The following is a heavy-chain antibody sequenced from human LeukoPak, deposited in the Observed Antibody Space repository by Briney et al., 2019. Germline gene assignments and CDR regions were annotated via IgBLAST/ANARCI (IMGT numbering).Heavy chain of an antibody. CDR3: AKEKNSYSSSSGQGY. Sequence: GGSLRLSCAASGFTFSSYGMHWVRQAPGKGLEWVAFIQNDGSNKYYADSVKGRLTISRDNSKNTLYLQMTSLRGDDTAVYYCAKEKNSYSSSSGQGYWGQGTLVTVSS. V-gene: IGHV3-30*02. D-gene: IGHD6-6*01. CDR1: GFTFSSYG. CDR2: IQNDGSNK. J-gene: IGHJ4*02.